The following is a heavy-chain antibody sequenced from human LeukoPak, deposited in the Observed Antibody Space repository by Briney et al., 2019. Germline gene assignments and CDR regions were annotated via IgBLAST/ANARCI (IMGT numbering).Heavy chain of an antibody. V-gene: IGHV3-23*01. CDR1: GFTFSSYA. CDR2: ISGSGGST. Sequence: GGSLRLSCAASGFTFSSYAMSWVRQAPGKGLEWVSAISGSGGSTYYADSVKGRFTISRDNSKNTLYLQMNSLRAEDTAVYYCARHTEVVPAATFFDYWGQGTLVTVSS. CDR3: ARHTEVVPAATFFDY. D-gene: IGHD2-2*01. J-gene: IGHJ4*02.